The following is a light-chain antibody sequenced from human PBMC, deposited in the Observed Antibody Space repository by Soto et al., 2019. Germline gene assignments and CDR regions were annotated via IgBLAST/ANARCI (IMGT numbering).Light chain of an antibody. J-gene: IGLJ1*01. Sequence: QPVLSLPPSASGTAGQRFTLSCFGSISIVGNNPVYWHQQLQGTTQHLLGIRNNQRASGVPDRCADCKSGTSASLAISGLRSEDEADYYGAAWADSVSVYVFVTGTK. CDR2: RNN. CDR1: ISIVGNNP. V-gene: IGLV1-47*01. CDR3: AAWADSVSVYV.